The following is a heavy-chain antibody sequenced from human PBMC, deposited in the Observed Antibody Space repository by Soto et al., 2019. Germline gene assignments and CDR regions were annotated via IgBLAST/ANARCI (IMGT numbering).Heavy chain of an antibody. Sequence: ITLKESGPTLVKPTQTLALTWAFSGLSISTPGVGVVWVCQPPGKALEWLAIIYWDDDKRYSPSVNTRLTLTKDASKYQVVLIMTNSDPFVTATYYRAPCPGSGVIPYGGLIVVGRVDHRGQGTRVSVAA. D-gene: IGHD3-16*02. CDR3: APCPGSGVIPYGGLIVVGRVDH. CDR1: GLSISTPGVG. V-gene: IGHV2-5*02. J-gene: IGHJ5*02. CDR2: IYWDDDK.